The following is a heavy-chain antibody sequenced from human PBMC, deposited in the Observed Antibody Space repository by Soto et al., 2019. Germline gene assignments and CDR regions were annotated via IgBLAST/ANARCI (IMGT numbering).Heavy chain of an antibody. J-gene: IGHJ4*02. CDR2: IWYDGSNK. Sequence: QVQLVESGGGVVQPGRSLRLSCAASGFTFSSYGMHWVRQAPGKGLEWVAVIWYDGSNKYYADSVKGRFTISRDNSKNXLXRQMYSLRAEDTAVYYCARDPDGWWCISTSCYVFDYWGQGTLVTVSS. V-gene: IGHV3-33*01. D-gene: IGHD2-2*01. CDR1: GFTFSSYG. CDR3: ARDPDGWWCISTSCYVFDY.